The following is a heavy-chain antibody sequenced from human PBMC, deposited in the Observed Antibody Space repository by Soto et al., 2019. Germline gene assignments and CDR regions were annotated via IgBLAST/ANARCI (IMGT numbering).Heavy chain of an antibody. Sequence: SETLSLTCAVYGGSFSGYYWSWIRQPPGKGLEWIGEINHSGSTNYNPSLKSRVTISVDTSKNQFSLKLNSVTAADTAVYYCARTIAAAGIVSGMDVWGQGTTVTVSS. CDR1: GGSFSGYY. CDR2: INHSGST. CDR3: ARTIAAAGIVSGMDV. D-gene: IGHD6-13*01. J-gene: IGHJ6*02. V-gene: IGHV4-34*01.